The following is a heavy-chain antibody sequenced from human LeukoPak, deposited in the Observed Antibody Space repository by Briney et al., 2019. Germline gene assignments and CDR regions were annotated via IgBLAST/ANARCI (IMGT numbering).Heavy chain of an antibody. CDR2: IYHSGST. CDR1: GGSISSGGYS. D-gene: IGHD3/OR15-3a*01. Sequence: SQTLSLTCAVSGGSISSGGYSWSWIRQPPGKGLEWIGYIYHSGSTYYNPSLKSRVTISVDRSKNQFSLKLSSVTAADTAVYYCARAAVDSIDYWGQGTLVTVSS. CDR3: ARAAVDSIDY. V-gene: IGHV4-30-2*01. J-gene: IGHJ4*02.